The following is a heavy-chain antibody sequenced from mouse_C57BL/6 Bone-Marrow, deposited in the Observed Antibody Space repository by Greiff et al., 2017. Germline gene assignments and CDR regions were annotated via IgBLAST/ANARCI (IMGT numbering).Heavy chain of an antibody. CDR1: GYTFTSYW. D-gene: IGHD1-1*01. Sequence: QVQLQQPGTELVKPGASVKLSCKASGYTFTSYWMHWVKQRPGQGLEWIGNINPSNGGTNYNEKFKSKATLTVDKSSSPADMQLSSLTSEDSAVYYMARRYGSSPHWYFDVWGTGTTGTVAS. V-gene: IGHV1-53*01. CDR3: ARRYGSSPHWYFDV. J-gene: IGHJ1*03. CDR2: INPSNGGT.